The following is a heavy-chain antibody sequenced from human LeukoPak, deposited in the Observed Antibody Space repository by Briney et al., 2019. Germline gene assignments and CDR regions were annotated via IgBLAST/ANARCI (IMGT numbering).Heavy chain of an antibody. CDR3: AKDSLGYCSGGSCYLTDY. J-gene: IGHJ4*02. D-gene: IGHD2-15*01. CDR2: IYSGGST. CDR1: GFTVSSNY. Sequence: GGSLRLSCAASGFTVSSNYMSWVRQAPGKGLEWVSVIYSGGSTYYADSVKGRFTISRDNSKNTLYLQMNSLRAEDTAVYYCAKDSLGYCSGGSCYLTDYWGQGTLVTVSS. V-gene: IGHV3-66*02.